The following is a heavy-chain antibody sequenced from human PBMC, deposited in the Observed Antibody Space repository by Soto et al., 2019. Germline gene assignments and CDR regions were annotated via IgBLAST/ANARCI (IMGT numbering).Heavy chain of an antibody. CDR2: IYYSGST. Sequence: SETLSITCAVCGDSVSSCSNGWGWIRQPPGKGLEWIGNIYYSGSTYYNPSLKSRVTISRDDSKNTLYLQMNSLRPEDAAVYYCAKTDPGGRCSGICYPDYWGQGTLVTVSS. D-gene: IGHD2-15*01. J-gene: IGHJ4*02. CDR1: GDSVSSCSNG. V-gene: IGHV4-39*01. CDR3: AKTDPGGRCSGICYPDY.